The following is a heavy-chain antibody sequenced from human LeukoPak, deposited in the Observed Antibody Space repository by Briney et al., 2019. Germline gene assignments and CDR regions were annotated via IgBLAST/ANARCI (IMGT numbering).Heavy chain of an antibody. D-gene: IGHD1-26*01. CDR2: FDPEDGES. CDR1: GASLSETS. V-gene: IGHV1-24*01. J-gene: IGHJ4*02. CDR3: ATGRELLGAGHFDY. Sequence: ASVKVSCKVSGASLSETSIHWVRQAPGQWLEWMGGFDPEDGESIFAQRFQGRFSMTEDTSTDTAYMELSSLRSEDTAVYYCATGRELLGAGHFDYWGQGTLVTVSS.